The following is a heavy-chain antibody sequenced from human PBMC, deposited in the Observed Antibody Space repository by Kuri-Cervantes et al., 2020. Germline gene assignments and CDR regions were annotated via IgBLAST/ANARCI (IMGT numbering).Heavy chain of an antibody. Sequence: GGSLRLSCAASGFTFSSYGMHWVRQAPGKGLEWVGRTRNKANSYTTEYAASVKGRFTISRDDSKNSLYLQMNSLKTEDTAVYYCARTTGRYNSGRCYYYNMDVWGQGTTVTVSS. J-gene: IGHJ6*02. CDR3: ARTTGRYNSGRCYYYNMDV. CDR2: TRNKANSYTT. CDR1: GFTFSSYG. D-gene: IGHD5-18*01. V-gene: IGHV3-72*01.